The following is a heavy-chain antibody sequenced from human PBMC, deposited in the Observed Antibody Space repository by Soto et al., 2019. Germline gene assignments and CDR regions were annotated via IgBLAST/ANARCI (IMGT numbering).Heavy chain of an antibody. V-gene: IGHV3-30*18. Sequence: QEQLVESGGGVVQPGSSLRLSCAASGFAFRSYGMHWVRQAPGKGLEWVALISHDGDKEYYADSVKGRFSISRDNSENTLFLRMKSLIADDSAVYFCAKAGFTICGEGFAPWGQGNRVTVSS. CDR2: ISHDGDKE. D-gene: IGHD3-3*01. J-gene: IGHJ5*02. CDR3: AKAGFTICGEGFAP. CDR1: GFAFRSYG.